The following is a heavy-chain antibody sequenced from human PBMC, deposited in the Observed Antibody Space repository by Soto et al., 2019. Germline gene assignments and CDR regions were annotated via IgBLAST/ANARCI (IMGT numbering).Heavy chain of an antibody. Sequence: SETLSLTCTVSGGSISSSSYYWGWIRQPPGKGLEWIGSIYYSGSTYYNPSLKSRVTISVDTSKNQFSLKLSSVTAADTAVYYCARHTGDTAMVYFDYWGQGTLVTVSS. CDR3: ARHTGDTAMVYFDY. J-gene: IGHJ4*02. D-gene: IGHD5-18*01. CDR2: IYYSGST. V-gene: IGHV4-39*01. CDR1: GGSISSSSYY.